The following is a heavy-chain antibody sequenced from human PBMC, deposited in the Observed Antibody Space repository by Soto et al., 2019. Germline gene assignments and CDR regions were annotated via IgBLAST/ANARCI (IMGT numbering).Heavy chain of an antibody. CDR3: ATEHNSGWYFFDY. V-gene: IGHV1-69*06. D-gene: IGHD6-19*01. CDR1: GGSFSTLG. J-gene: IGHJ4*02. CDR2: IIPLFGKA. Sequence: SVKVSCKASGGSFSTLGINWVRQAPGQGLEWMGGIIPLFGKARYAETSQGRVTITADTSTGTAYMEVSSLRSDDTAVFYCATEHNSGWYFFDYWGPGTLVTVSS.